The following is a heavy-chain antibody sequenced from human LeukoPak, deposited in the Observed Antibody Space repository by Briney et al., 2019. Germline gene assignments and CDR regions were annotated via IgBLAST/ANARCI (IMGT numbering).Heavy chain of an antibody. V-gene: IGHV1-69*01. J-gene: IGHJ4*02. CDR1: RGTFSSYA. D-gene: IGHD2-15*01. Sequence: SVKVSCKASRGTFSSYAISWVRQAPGQGLEWMGGIIPIFGTANYAQKFQGRVTITADESTSTAYMELSSLRSEDTAVYYCATGYCSGGSCYARPPAYWGQGTLVTVSS. CDR3: ATGYCSGGSCYARPPAY. CDR2: IIPIFGTA.